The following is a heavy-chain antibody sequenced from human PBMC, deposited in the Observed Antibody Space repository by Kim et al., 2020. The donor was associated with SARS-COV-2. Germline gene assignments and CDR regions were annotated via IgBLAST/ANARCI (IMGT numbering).Heavy chain of an antibody. Sequence: GGSLRLSCAVSGFTFSSYAMSWVRQAPGKGLEWVSAISGSGGSTYYADSEKGRFTISRDNSKNTLYLQMNRLRAEDSAVYYCAQDLTSEFDYWAQGTLVTVSS. CDR2: ISGSGGST. V-gene: IGHV3-23*01. J-gene: IGHJ4*02. CDR3: AQDLTSEFDY. CDR1: GFTFSSYA. D-gene: IGHD3-16*01.